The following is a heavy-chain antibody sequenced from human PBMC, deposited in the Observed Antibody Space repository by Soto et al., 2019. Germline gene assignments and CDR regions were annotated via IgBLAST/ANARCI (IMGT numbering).Heavy chain of an antibody. CDR1: GFIFSRYG. CDR3: ARDRSTLRDYCDF. V-gene: IGHV3-33*01. J-gene: IGHJ4*02. D-gene: IGHD6-13*01. CDR2: IWYDGSNR. Sequence: GGSLRLSCAVSGFIFSRYGMHWVRRAPGKGLEWVAVIWYDGSNRHYADSVKGRFTISRDNSKNMVYLQMNSLRVDDTAVYYCARDRSTLRDYCDFWGQGAVVTVSS.